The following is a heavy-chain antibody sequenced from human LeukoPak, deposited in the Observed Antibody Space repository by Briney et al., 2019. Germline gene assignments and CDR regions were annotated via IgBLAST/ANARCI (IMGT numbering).Heavy chain of an antibody. Sequence: GASVRVSCKASGYTFTSYDINWVRQATGQGLEWMGWMNHNSGNTGYAQKFQGRVTMTRNTSISTDYMELSSLRSEDTAVYYCARGWYSSSWYKYNYWYFDLWGRGTLVTVSS. CDR2: MNHNSGNT. J-gene: IGHJ2*01. V-gene: IGHV1-8*01. CDR3: ARGWYSSSWYKYNYWYFDL. CDR1: GYTFTSYD. D-gene: IGHD6-13*01.